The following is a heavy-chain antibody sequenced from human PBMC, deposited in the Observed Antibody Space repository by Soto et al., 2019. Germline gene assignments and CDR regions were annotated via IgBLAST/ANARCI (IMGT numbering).Heavy chain of an antibody. D-gene: IGHD3-16*01. V-gene: IGHV3-33*01. CDR3: ARVGRPQHLLTGFDN. J-gene: IGHJ5*02. Sequence: QVQLVESGGGVVQPGWSLRLSCVTSGFTFSDYAMHRVRQAPGKGLEWVAVIRPDGSNRYYADSVKGRFTISRDISKNTLYLQMSSLRADDTAVYFCARVGRPQHLLTGFDNWGQGTLVTVSS. CDR1: GFTFSDYA. CDR2: IRPDGSNR.